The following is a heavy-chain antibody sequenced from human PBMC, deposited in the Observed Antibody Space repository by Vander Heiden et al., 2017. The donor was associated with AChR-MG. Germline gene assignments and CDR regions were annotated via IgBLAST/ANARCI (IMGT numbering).Heavy chain of an antibody. CDR3: ASFESSSNFDY. CDR2: IYYSGST. CDR1: GGPISSSSYY. Sequence: QLQLQESGPGLVKPSEPLSLTCTVPGGPISSSSYYWGWIRQPQGKGLEWIGSIYYSGSTYYNPSLKSRVTISVDTSKNQFSLKLSSVTAADTAVYYCASFESSSNFDYWGQGTLVTVSS. J-gene: IGHJ4*02. V-gene: IGHV4-39*01. D-gene: IGHD6-13*01.